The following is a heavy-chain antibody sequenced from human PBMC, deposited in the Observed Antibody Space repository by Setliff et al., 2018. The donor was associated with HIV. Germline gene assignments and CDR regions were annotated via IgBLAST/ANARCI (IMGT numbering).Heavy chain of an antibody. J-gene: IGHJ4*02. CDR1: GFTFSNYA. Sequence: GGSLRLSCAASGFTFSNYAMHWVRQAPGKGLEWVAVISYDGSNKYYADSVKGRFTISRDNSKNTLYLQMNSLRAEDTAVYYCAQITVMGYWGQGTLVTVSS. V-gene: IGHV3-30-3*01. CDR3: AQITVMGY. CDR2: ISYDGSNK. D-gene: IGHD4-4*01.